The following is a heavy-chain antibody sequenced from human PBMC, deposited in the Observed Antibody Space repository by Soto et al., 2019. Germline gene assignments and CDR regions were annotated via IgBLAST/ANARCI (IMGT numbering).Heavy chain of an antibody. V-gene: IGHV4-4*02. J-gene: IGHJ4*02. CDR2: ISHTGTT. CDR1: GDSISGSQW. Sequence: SETLSLTCAVSGDSISGSQWWSWVRLPPGKGLECIGEISHTGTTNYNPSLKSRVTMSVDEPKNQFSLNLTSVTAADTAVYYCARVIRSRDEYFDYWGRGTVVTFSS. CDR3: ARVIRSRDEYFDY. D-gene: IGHD3-10*01.